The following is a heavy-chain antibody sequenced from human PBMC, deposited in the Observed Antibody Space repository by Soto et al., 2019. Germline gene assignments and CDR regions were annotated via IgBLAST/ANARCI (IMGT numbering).Heavy chain of an antibody. CDR1: GFTFSSYW. CDR2: IKQDGSEK. V-gene: IGHV3-7*01. J-gene: IGHJ4*02. CDR3: ASPGYRGAAGPFDY. D-gene: IGHD6-13*01. Sequence: PGGSLRLSCAASGFTFSSYWMSWVRQAPGKGLEWVANIKQDGSEKYYVDSVKGRFTISRDNAKNSLYLQMNSLRAEDTAVYYCASPGYRGAAGPFDYWGQGTLVT.